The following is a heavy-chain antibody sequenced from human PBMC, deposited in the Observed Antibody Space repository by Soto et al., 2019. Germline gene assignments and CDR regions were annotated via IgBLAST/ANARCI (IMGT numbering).Heavy chain of an antibody. CDR2: IYYSGST. CDR3: ARLPLNGDYADY. CDR1: GGSISSYY. J-gene: IGHJ4*02. D-gene: IGHD4-17*01. V-gene: IGHV4-59*08. Sequence: SETLSLTCTVSGGSISSYYGSWIRQPPGKGLEWIGYIYYSGSTNYNPTLKSRVTISVDTSKNQFSLKLSSVTAADTAVYYCARLPLNGDYADYWGQGTLVTVSS.